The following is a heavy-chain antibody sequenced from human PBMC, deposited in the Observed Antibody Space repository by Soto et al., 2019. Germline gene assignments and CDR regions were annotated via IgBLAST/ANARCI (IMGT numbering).Heavy chain of an antibody. J-gene: IGHJ6*02. D-gene: IGHD3-3*01. CDR2: INHSGRT. V-gene: IGHV4-34*01. CDR1: GGSFSGYS. CDR3: ARVPTILGVGIRVARMDV. Sequence: SETLSLTCAVYGGSFSGYSWSWIRQPPGKGLEWIGEINHSGRTNYNPSLKRRVTIPDHTSKKQFSLKLSSVPAADTAASYCARVPTILGVGIRVARMDVWAQVTTFTVS.